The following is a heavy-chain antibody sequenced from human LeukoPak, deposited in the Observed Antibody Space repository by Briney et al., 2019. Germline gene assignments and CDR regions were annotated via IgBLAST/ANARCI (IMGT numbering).Heavy chain of an antibody. D-gene: IGHD5-12*01. CDR1: GFTFSSYW. Sequence: GGSLRLSCAASGFTFSSYWMHWVRQAPGKGLVWVSRINSDGSSTSYADSVKGRFTISRDNAKNTLYLQMNSLRAEDTALYYCAKDMSAGLATISDYWGQGTLVTVSS. CDR2: INSDGSST. CDR3: AKDMSAGLATISDY. J-gene: IGHJ4*02. V-gene: IGHV3-74*01.